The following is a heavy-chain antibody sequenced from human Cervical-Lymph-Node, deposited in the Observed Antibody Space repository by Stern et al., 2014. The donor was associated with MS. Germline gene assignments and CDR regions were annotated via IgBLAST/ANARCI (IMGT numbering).Heavy chain of an antibody. V-gene: IGHV3-30-3*01. CDR2: ISYNETNK. J-gene: IGHJ4*02. Sequence: VQLVQSGGGVVQFGRSLRLSCAASGFAFSTYTMHWVRQAPGKGLEWVAMISYNETNKYYANSVKCRFTISRDNSKNTLYLQMNSLRTEDTAVYYCARLAVAGFDYWGQGTLVIVSS. CDR3: ARLAVAGFDY. CDR1: GFAFSTYT. D-gene: IGHD6-19*01.